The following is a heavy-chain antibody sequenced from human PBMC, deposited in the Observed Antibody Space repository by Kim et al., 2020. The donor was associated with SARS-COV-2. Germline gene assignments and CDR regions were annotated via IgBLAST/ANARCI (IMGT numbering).Heavy chain of an antibody. D-gene: IGHD3-22*01. J-gene: IGHJ5*02. Sequence: YADSVKGRITISKENSKNTLYLQMSSLRAEETAVYYCVPRVKNSSGYYHWGQGTLVTVSS. V-gene: IGHV3-64D*06. CDR3: VPRVKNSSGYYH.